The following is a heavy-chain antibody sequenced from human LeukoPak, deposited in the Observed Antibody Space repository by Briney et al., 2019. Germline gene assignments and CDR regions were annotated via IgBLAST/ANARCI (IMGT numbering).Heavy chain of an antibody. CDR1: GDSVSSNNAA. V-gene: IGHV6-1*01. D-gene: IGHD3-22*01. Sequence: PSQTLSLTCAISGDSVSSNNAAWNWIRQSPSRGLEWLGRTYYRSKWYNDYAVSVKSRITINSDTSKNQFSLQLNSVTPEDTAMFYCARESMIVERPGSDYFDYWGQGSLVTVSS. CDR2: TYYRSKWYN. CDR3: ARESMIVERPGSDYFDY. J-gene: IGHJ4*02.